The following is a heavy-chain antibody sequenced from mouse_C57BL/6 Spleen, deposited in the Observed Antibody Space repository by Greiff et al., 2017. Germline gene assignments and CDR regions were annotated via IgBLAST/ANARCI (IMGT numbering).Heavy chain of an antibody. D-gene: IGHD2-10*01. CDR3: TRGAPLLFPFDY. Sequence: EVKLMESGGGLVQPGGSMKLSCAASGFTFSDAWMDWVRQSPEKGLEWVAEIRNKANNHATYYAESVKGRFTISRDDSKSSVYLQMNSLRAEDTGIYYCTRGAPLLFPFDYWGQGTTLTVSS. J-gene: IGHJ2*01. CDR1: GFTFSDAW. V-gene: IGHV6-6*01. CDR2: IRNKANNHAT.